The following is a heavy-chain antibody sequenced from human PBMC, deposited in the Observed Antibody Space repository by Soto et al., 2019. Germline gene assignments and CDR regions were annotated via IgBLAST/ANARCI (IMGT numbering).Heavy chain of an antibody. CDR3: ARDRQSTPWYAADY. J-gene: IGHJ4*02. V-gene: IGHV3-21*01. Sequence: GGSLRLSCEGSGFTFSSYSMNWVRQAPGKGLEWVSSISGSGGYIYYADSVKGRFTISRDNAKNSLYLQMTSLRDEDTALYYCARDRQSTPWYAADYCGQGSMVTVSS. CDR1: GFTFSSYS. CDR2: ISGSGGYI. D-gene: IGHD6-13*01.